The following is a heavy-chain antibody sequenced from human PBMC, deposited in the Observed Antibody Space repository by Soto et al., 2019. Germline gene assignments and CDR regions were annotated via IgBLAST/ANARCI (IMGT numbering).Heavy chain of an antibody. CDR1: GGSVSRGSYY. CDR3: ARDSLSRTCSP. Sequence: QVQLQESGPGLVKPSETLSLTCIVSGGSVSRGSYYWSWIRQPPGKGLEWIGYIYYSGTTNYNPSRKSRVTISLDTSKNLLSLKLSSVTAADTAVYYCARDSLSRTCSPGGQGTLVTVSS. CDR2: IYYSGTT. V-gene: IGHV4-61*01. J-gene: IGHJ4*02. D-gene: IGHD2-15*01.